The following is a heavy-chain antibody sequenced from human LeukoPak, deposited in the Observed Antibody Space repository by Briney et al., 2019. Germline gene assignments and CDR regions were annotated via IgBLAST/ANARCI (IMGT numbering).Heavy chain of an antibody. D-gene: IGHD6-13*01. CDR3: TRPAGTGNY. CDR2: IRSKANSYAT. CDR1: GFTFSGSA. J-gene: IGHJ4*02. Sequence: GGSLRLSCAASGFTFSGSAMHWVRQASGKGLEWVGRIRSKANSYATAYAASVKGRFTISRDDSKNTAYLQMNSLKTEDTAVYYRTRPAGTGNYWGQGTLVTVSS. V-gene: IGHV3-73*01.